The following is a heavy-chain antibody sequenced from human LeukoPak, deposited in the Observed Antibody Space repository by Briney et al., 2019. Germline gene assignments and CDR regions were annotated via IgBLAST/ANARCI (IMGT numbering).Heavy chain of an antibody. Sequence: GGSLRLSCAASGFTFSNYAMSWVRQAPGKGLEWVSAISGSGSRTYYADSVKGRFTISRDNSKNTLYLQMNTLRAEDTAVYYCAKTGSSRFDYWGQGTLVTVSS. CDR3: AKTGSSRFDY. V-gene: IGHV3-23*01. J-gene: IGHJ4*02. CDR2: ISGSGSRT. D-gene: IGHD1-26*01. CDR1: GFTFSNYA.